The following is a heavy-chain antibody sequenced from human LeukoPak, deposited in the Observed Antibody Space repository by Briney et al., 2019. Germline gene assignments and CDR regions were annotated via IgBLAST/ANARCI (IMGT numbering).Heavy chain of an antibody. CDR3: ATLARFAFDI. D-gene: IGHD5-12*01. CDR1: GLTVSSKD. Sequence: GCLRLSCAASGLTVSSKDMSWVRQAPGKGLEWVSVIYSGGSTYYADSVKGRFTISRDNFKNTLYLQMNSLRAEGTAVYYCATLARFAFDIWGQGTMVTVSS. J-gene: IGHJ3*02. CDR2: IYSGGST. V-gene: IGHV3-53*01.